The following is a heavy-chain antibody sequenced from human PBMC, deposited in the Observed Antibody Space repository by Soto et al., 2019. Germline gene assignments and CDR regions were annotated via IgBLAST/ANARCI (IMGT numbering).Heavy chain of an antibody. D-gene: IGHD3-9*01. CDR2: IYPGDSDT. CDR1: GYSFTSYW. J-gene: IGHJ6*02. Sequence: GESLKISCKGSGYSFTSYWIGWVRQMPGKGLEWMGIIYPGDSDTRYSPSFQGQVTISADKSISTAYLQWSSLKASDTAMYYCARHGRYYDILAGGVDVWGQGTTVTVSS. V-gene: IGHV5-51*01. CDR3: ARHGRYYDILAGGVDV.